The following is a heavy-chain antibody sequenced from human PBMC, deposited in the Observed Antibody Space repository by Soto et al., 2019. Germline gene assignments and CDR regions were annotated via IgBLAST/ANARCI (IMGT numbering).Heavy chain of an antibody. J-gene: IGHJ5*02. CDR3: ARGIATGQLDP. V-gene: IGHV1-69*06. Sequence: ASVKVSCKASGGTFSSYATSWVRQAPGQGLEWMGGIIPIFGTANYAQKFQGRVTITADKSTSTAYMELSSLRSEDTAVYYCARGIATGQLDPWGQGTLVTVSS. CDR2: IIPIFGTA. CDR1: GGTFSSYA. D-gene: IGHD2-15*01.